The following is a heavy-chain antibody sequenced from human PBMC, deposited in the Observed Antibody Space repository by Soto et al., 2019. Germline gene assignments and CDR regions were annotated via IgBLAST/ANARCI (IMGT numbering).Heavy chain of an antibody. CDR3: ARGANWNVGLFHWFER. J-gene: IGHJ5*02. CDR1: GCSLTSYY. CDR2: INPNSGGT. V-gene: IGHV1-2*02. Sequence: ASVKVSCKASGCSLTSYYMHWVRQAPGQGLEWMGWINPNSGGTNYAQKFQGRVTMTGDKSISTAYMELSRLRSDDTAVYYCARGANWNVGLFHWFERWGKGTLVIVS. D-gene: IGHD1-1*01.